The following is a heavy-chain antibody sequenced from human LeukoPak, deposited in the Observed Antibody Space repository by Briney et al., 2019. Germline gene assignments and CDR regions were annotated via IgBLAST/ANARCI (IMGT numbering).Heavy chain of an antibody. CDR3: AKDLVAMVRGVRGWFDP. V-gene: IGHV3-23*01. J-gene: IGHJ5*02. CDR1: GFTLSSYA. Sequence: PGGSLRLSCAASGFTLSSYAMSWVRQGPGKGLEWVSAISVSGNTYHADSVKGRFTISRDSSKNTLYLQMNSLRAEDTAVYYCAKDLVAMVRGVRGWFDPWGQGTLVTVSS. D-gene: IGHD3-10*01. CDR2: ISVSGNT.